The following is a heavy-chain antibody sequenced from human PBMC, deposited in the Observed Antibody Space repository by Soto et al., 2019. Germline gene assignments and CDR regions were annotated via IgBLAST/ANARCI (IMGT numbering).Heavy chain of an antibody. CDR2: INHSGST. J-gene: IGHJ6*03. CDR1: GGSFSGYY. D-gene: IGHD2-2*01. Sequence: SETLSLTCAVYGGSFSGYYWSWIRQPPGKGLEWIGEINHSGSTNYNPSLKSRVTISVDTSKNQFSLKLSSVTAADTAVYYFARWRRPTEKISSTNHYYMDVWGKGTTVTVSS. CDR3: ARWRRPTEKISSTNHYYMDV. V-gene: IGHV4-34*01.